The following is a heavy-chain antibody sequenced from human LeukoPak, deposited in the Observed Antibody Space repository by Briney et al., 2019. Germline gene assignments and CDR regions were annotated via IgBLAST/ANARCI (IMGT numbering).Heavy chain of an antibody. J-gene: IGHJ4*02. Sequence: GGSLRLSCAASGFTFSSYAMSWVRQAPGKGLEWVSAISGSGGSTYYADSVKGRFTISRDNAKNSLYLQMNSLRAEDTALYYCAKDMGSIVVVTGYFDYWGQGTLVTVSS. CDR2: ISGSGGST. CDR1: GFTFSSYA. D-gene: IGHD2-21*02. V-gene: IGHV3-23*01. CDR3: AKDMGSIVVVTGYFDY.